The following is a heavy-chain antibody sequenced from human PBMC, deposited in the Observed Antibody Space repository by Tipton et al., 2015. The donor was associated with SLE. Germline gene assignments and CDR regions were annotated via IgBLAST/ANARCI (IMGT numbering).Heavy chain of an antibody. J-gene: IGHJ4*02. V-gene: IGHV4-38-2*02. Sequence: TLSLTCAVSGYSISSGHYWGWVRQSPGKGLEGIANIYHSGASYQNPSLRGRVSISVDTSKNQFSLKLTSVTAADTAVYYCSRDRSYDGIDSWGQGTLVTVSS. CDR2: IYHSGAS. D-gene: IGHD3-16*01. CDR1: GYSISSGHY. CDR3: SRDRSYDGIDS.